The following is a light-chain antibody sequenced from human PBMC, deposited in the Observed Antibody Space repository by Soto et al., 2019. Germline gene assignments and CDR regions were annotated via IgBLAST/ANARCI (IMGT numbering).Light chain of an antibody. CDR2: GAS. V-gene: IGKV3-11*01. CDR1: QSVSSN. Sequence: EIVMTQSPATLSVSPGERATLSCRASQSVSSNLAWYQQKPGQAPRLLIYGASNRATGIPARFSGSGSGTDFTLTISSLEPEDFAVYYCQQRTNRPPTFGQGTRLEIK. J-gene: IGKJ5*01. CDR3: QQRTNRPPT.